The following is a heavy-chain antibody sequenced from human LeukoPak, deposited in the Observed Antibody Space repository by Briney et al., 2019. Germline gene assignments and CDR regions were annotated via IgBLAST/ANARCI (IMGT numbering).Heavy chain of an antibody. CDR1: GFTFSSHW. CDR3: AKVGDERFLEWLARGGYFDY. D-gene: IGHD3-3*01. CDR2: IKYDASST. V-gene: IGHV3-74*01. J-gene: IGHJ4*02. Sequence: GGSLRLSCADSGFTFSSHWMHWVRQAPGKGLVWVSRIKYDASSTYYADSVKGRFTIFRDNSKNTLYLQMNSLRAEDTAVYYCAKVGDERFLEWLARGGYFDYWGQGTLVTVSS.